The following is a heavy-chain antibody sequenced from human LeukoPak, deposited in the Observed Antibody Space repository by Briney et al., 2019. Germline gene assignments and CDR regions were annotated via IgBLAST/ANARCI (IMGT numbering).Heavy chain of an antibody. Sequence: GGSLRLSCAASGFTFSSHGMNWVRQAPGKGLEWVSGSSSIGGRTYYADSVKGRFTVTRDNSRNTLHLQMNSLRVEDTAVYYCASRGFDFGVVIDYWGQGTLVTVSS. J-gene: IGHJ4*02. CDR2: SSSIGGRT. CDR3: ASRGFDFGVVIDY. D-gene: IGHD3-3*01. V-gene: IGHV3-23*01. CDR1: GFTFSSHG.